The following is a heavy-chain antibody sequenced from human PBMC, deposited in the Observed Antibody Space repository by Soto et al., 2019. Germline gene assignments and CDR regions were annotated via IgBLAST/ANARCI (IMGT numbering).Heavy chain of an antibody. V-gene: IGHV3-21*01. Sequence: PGGSLRLSCAASGFTFSSYSMNWVRQAPGKGLEWVSSISSSSSYIYYADSVKGRFTISRDNAKNSLYLQMNSLRAEDTAVYYCARDDDGSGSYYNPWFDPWGQGTLVTVSS. CDR1: GFTFSSYS. J-gene: IGHJ5*02. CDR3: ARDDDGSGSYYNPWFDP. CDR2: ISSSSSYI. D-gene: IGHD3-10*01.